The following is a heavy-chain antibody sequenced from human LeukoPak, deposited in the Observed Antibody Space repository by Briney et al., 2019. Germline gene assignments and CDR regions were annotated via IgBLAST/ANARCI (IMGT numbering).Heavy chain of an antibody. V-gene: IGHV3-15*01. Sequence: GGSLRLSCVGSGFTFRDPWMSWVRQAPGEGREWIGRIRSKSEAGTTEFAAPLKGRFTISRDDSKNTRYLQINSMTTDDTTVYYCTTEPRQWGQGTLVIVSS. CDR3: TTEPRQ. J-gene: IGHJ4*02. CDR2: IRSKSEAGTT. CDR1: GFTFRDPW.